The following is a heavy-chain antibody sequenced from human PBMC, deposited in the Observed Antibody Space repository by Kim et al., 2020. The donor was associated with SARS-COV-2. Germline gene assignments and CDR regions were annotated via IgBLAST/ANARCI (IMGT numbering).Heavy chain of an antibody. CDR1: GFTFSTYA. Sequence: GGSLRLSCAASGFTFSTYAMGWVRQTPAKGLEWVSLIYGGNCIPNYGDSLQGRFLISRDDSKNPLFMPLILPCVQDTAIFFFLKDIVYALNAF. CDR2: IYGGNCIP. V-gene: IGHV3-23*03. CDR3: LKDIVYALNAF. J-gene: IGHJ3*01. D-gene: IGHD2-15*01.